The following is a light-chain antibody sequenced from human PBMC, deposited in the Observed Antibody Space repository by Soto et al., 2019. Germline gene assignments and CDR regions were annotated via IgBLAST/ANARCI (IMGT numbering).Light chain of an antibody. CDR3: QQSYTTPLT. CDR1: QSISRN. CDR2: AAS. Sequence: DIQMTQTPSSLSASVGDTVTITCRASQSISRNLNWYQEKPGKAPKLLIYAASSLQSGVPSRLSGSGSGTDFTLTISSLQPDDFATYYCQQSYTTPLTFGGGTKVDI. V-gene: IGKV1-39*01. J-gene: IGKJ4*01.